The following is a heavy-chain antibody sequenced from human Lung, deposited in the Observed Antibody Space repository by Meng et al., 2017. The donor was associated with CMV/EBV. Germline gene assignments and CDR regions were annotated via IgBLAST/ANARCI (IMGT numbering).Heavy chain of an antibody. CDR1: GYRFTDFH. CDR3: ARVYAKGPLRSFDY. D-gene: IGHD5/OR15-5a*01. V-gene: IGHV1-2*02. CDR2: INSNSGAT. J-gene: IGHJ4*01. Sequence: ASXXVSXKASGYRFTDFHMHWVRQAPGQGLEWMGWINSNSGATNYAQKFQGRVIMTRDTSITTAYLELPSLRPDDTAVNFCARVYAKGPLRSFDYWGQGTLVTVSS.